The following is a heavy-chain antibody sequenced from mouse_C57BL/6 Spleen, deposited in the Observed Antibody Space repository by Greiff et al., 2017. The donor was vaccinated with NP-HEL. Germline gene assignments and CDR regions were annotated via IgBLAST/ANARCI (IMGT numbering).Heavy chain of an antibody. D-gene: IGHD3-2*02. V-gene: IGHV1-82*01. CDR3: ARFQAGRYYAMDY. Sequence: VQLQQPGPELVKPGASVKISCKASGYAFSSSWMNWVKQRPGKGLEWIGRIYPGDGDTNYNGKFKGKATLTADKSSSTAYMQLSSLTSEDSAVYFCARFQAGRYYAMDYWGQGTSVTVSS. CDR2: IYPGDGDT. CDR1: GYAFSSSW. J-gene: IGHJ4*01.